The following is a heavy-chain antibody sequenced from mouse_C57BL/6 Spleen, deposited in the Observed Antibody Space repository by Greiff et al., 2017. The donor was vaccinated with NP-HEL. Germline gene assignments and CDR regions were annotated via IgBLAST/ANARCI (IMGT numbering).Heavy chain of an antibody. CDR1: GYTFTSYW. D-gene: IGHD2-1*01. CDR3: ARRPSYYGNYDYAMDY. Sequence: QVQLQQPGAELVKPGASVKMSCKASGYTFTSYWITWVKQRPGQGLEWIGDIYPGSGSTNYNEKFKSKATLTVDTSSSTAYMQLSSLTSEDSSVYYCARRPSYYGNYDYAMDYWGQGTSVTVSS. V-gene: IGHV1-55*01. CDR2: IYPGSGST. J-gene: IGHJ4*01.